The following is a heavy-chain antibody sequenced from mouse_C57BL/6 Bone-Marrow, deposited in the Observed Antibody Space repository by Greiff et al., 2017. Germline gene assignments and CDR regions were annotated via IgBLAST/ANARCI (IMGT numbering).Heavy chain of an antibody. J-gene: IGHJ2*01. CDR3: ARSESPYFDY. CDR2: IDPSDSYT. CDR1: GYTFTSYW. Sequence: VKLQESGAELVKPGASVKLSCKASGYTFTSYWMQWVKQRPGQGLEWIGEIDPSDSYTNYNQKFKGKATLTVDTSSSTAYMQLSSLTSEDSAVYYCARSESPYFDYWGQGTTLTVSS. V-gene: IGHV1-50*01.